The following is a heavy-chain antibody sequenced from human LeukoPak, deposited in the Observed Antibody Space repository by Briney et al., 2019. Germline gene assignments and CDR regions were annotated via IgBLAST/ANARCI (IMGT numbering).Heavy chain of an antibody. D-gene: IGHD6-19*01. CDR3: AKTISSGWFPFFDY. CDR1: GFIFSNYA. Sequence: PGRSLRLSCAASGFIFSNYAMHWVRQAPGKGLEWVAVISYDGNNKYYADSVKGRFTISRDNSRNSLYLQMNSLSAEDTAVYSCAKTISSGWFPFFDYWGQGSLVTVSS. J-gene: IGHJ4*02. V-gene: IGHV3-30*18. CDR2: ISYDGNNK.